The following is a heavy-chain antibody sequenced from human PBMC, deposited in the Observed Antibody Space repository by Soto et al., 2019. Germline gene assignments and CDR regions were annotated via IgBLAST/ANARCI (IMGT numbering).Heavy chain of an antibody. Sequence: PAGSLRLSCATSGFTFINHAMTWVRQAPGKAPQWVATVDGSGAAPFYAESVKGRFTISRDNSKNTLYLQMNSLRAEDTAVYFCAKWEVFVTGHLATQSSLDSWGQGTLVTVSS. J-gene: IGHJ4*02. V-gene: IGHV3-23*01. CDR3: AKWEVFVTGHLATQSSLDS. CDR2: VDGSGAAP. D-gene: IGHD3-9*01. CDR1: GFTFINHA.